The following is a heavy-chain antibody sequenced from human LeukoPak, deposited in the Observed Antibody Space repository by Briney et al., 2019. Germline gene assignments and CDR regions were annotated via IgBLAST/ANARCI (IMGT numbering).Heavy chain of an antibody. Sequence: GGSLRLSCAASGFTFSSYGMHWVRQAPGKGLEWVAVISYDGSNKYYADSVKGRFTISRDNSKNTLYLQMNSLRAEDTAVYYCARAHSGSYGWRGYFDYWGQGTLVTVSS. CDR1: GFTFSSYG. V-gene: IGHV3-30*03. D-gene: IGHD1-26*01. J-gene: IGHJ4*02. CDR3: ARAHSGSYGWRGYFDY. CDR2: ISYDGSNK.